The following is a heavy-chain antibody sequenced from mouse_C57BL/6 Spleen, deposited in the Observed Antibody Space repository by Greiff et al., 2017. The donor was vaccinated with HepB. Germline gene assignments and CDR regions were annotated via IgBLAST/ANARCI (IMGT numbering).Heavy chain of an antibody. CDR3: ARLSSNYVY. J-gene: IGHJ3*01. Sequence: QVQLQQPGAELVKPGASVKLSCKASGYTFTSYWMQWVKQRPGQGLEWIGEIDPSDSYTNYNQKFKGKATLTVDTSSSTAYMQLSSLASEDSAVYYCARLSSNYVYWGQGTLVTVSA. V-gene: IGHV1-50*01. CDR2: IDPSDSYT. D-gene: IGHD2-5*01. CDR1: GYTFTSYW.